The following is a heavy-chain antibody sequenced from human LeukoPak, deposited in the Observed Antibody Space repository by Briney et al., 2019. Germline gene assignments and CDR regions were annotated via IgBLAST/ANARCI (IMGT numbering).Heavy chain of an antibody. CDR3: ATGTMVRGSNVDY. Sequence: GGSLRLSCAASGITFSRSAMNWVRQPPGKRPQWVSTVRGIGGDTYYADSVKGRFTISRDTSKNTLYLQMNSLRAEDTAVYYCATGTMVRGSNVDYWGQGTLVTVSS. CDR2: VRGIGGDT. J-gene: IGHJ4*02. D-gene: IGHD3-10*01. CDR1: GITFSRSA. V-gene: IGHV3-23*01.